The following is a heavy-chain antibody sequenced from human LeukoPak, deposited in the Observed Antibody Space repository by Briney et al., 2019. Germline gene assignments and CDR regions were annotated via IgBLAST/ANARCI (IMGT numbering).Heavy chain of an antibody. J-gene: IGHJ6*03. Sequence: SETLSLTCAVFGGSFSGYYWSWIRQRPGKGLEWIGEINHSGSTNYNPSLKSRVTISVDTSKNQFSLRVSSVTAADTAMYYCARAYGDYRYYYYYMDVWGKGTTVTVSS. V-gene: IGHV4-34*01. CDR1: GGSFSGYY. CDR3: ARAYGDYRYYYYYMDV. D-gene: IGHD4-17*01. CDR2: INHSGST.